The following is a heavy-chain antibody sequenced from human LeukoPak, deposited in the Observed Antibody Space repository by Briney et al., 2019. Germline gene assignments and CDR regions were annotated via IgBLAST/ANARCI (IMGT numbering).Heavy chain of an antibody. CDR3: ARDLMTTPTWDFDY. Sequence: ASVKVSCKASGYTFTSYYMHWVRQAPGQGLDWMGIINPIGARTTYAQKFQGRVTVTRDTSISTAYMELSRLESDDTAVYYCARDLMTTPTWDFDYWGQGTLVTVAS. J-gene: IGHJ4*02. CDR2: INPIGART. CDR1: GYTFTSYY. V-gene: IGHV1-46*01. D-gene: IGHD3-16*01.